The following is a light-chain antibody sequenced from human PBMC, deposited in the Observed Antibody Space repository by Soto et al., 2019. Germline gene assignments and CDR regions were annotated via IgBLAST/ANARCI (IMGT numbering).Light chain of an antibody. Sequence: QSALTQPASVSGSPGQSITIPCTGTSSDVGGYNYVSWYQHHPGKATKLMIFDVSNRPSGVSNRFSGSKSGNTASLTISGLQPEDEADYYCSSYTTSNTRQIVFGTGTKVTVL. J-gene: IGLJ1*01. CDR3: SSYTTSNTRQIV. V-gene: IGLV2-14*03. CDR1: SSDVGGYNY. CDR2: DVS.